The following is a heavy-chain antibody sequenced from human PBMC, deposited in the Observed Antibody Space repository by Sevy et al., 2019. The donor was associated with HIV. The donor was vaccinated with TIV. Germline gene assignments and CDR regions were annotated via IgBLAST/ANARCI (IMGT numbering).Heavy chain of an antibody. V-gene: IGHV3-23*01. D-gene: IGHD3-22*01. Sequence: GGSLRLSCAASGFTFSSYAMSWVRQAPGKGLEWVSAISGSGGSTYNADSVKGRFTMSRDNSKNTLYLQMNSLRAEDTAVYYCAKDATMIVVVITFFDYWGQGTLVTVSS. CDR1: GFTFSSYA. J-gene: IGHJ4*02. CDR3: AKDATMIVVVITFFDY. CDR2: ISGSGGST.